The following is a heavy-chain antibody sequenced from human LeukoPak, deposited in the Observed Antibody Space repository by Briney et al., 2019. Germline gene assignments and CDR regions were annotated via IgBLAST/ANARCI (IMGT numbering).Heavy chain of an antibody. J-gene: IGHJ4*02. Sequence: PGGSLRRSCAASGVTLSSYAMSWVRQGPGKGLEWVSAICVSGNTYHADSVKGRFTISRDNSKNTLYLQMNSLRAEDTAVYYCAKESVTEKIRYYYDSSGYYLYYFDYWGQGTLVAVSS. CDR1: GVTLSSYA. V-gene: IGHV3-23*01. CDR3: AKESVTEKIRYYYDSSGYYLYYFDY. D-gene: IGHD3-22*01. CDR2: ICVSGNT.